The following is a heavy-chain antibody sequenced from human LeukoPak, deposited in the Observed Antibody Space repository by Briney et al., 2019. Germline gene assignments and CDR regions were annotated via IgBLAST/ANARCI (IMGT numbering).Heavy chain of an antibody. CDR3: AIGVPVLWFGELFPNWFDP. J-gene: IGHJ5*02. CDR2: INPSGGST. CDR1: GYTFTSYY. Sequence: ASVKVSCKASGYTFTSYYMHWVRQAPGQGLEWMGIINPSGGSTSYAQKFQGRVTMTRDMSTSTVYMELSSLRSEDTAVYYCAIGVPVLWFGELFPNWFDPWGQGTLVTVSS. V-gene: IGHV1-46*01. D-gene: IGHD3-10*01.